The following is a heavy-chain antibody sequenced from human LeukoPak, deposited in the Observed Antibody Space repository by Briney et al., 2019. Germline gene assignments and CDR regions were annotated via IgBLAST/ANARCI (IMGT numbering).Heavy chain of an antibody. J-gene: IGHJ6*02. D-gene: IGHD4-17*01. Sequence: GGSLRLSCAASGFTFSSYWMSWVRQAPGKGLEWVANIKQDGSEKYYVDSVKGRFTISRDNAKNSLYLQMNSLRAEDTAVYYCASQFLSPYGDYGMDVWGQGTTVTVSS. CDR1: GFTFSSYW. CDR3: ASQFLSPYGDYGMDV. CDR2: IKQDGSEK. V-gene: IGHV3-7*01.